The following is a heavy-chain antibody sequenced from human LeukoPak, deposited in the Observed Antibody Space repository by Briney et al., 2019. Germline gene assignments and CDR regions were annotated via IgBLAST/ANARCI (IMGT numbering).Heavy chain of an antibody. D-gene: IGHD6-13*01. CDR1: GYTLTELS. CDR2: FDPEDGET. CDR3: ATGIAAAGTFDY. Sequence: ASVKVSCKVSGYTLTELSMHWVRQAPGKGLEWMGGFDPEDGETIYAQKCQGRVTMTEDTSTDTAYMELSSLRSEDTAVYYCATGIAAAGTFDYWGQGTLVTVSS. J-gene: IGHJ4*02. V-gene: IGHV1-24*01.